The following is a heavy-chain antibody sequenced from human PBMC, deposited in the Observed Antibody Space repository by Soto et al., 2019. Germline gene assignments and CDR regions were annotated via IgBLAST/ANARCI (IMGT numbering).Heavy chain of an antibody. CDR3: ARDRMRGRFDP. Sequence: EVQLVESGGGLVQPGGSLRLSCAASGFTFSTSWMHWVRQAPGKGLVWVSRLESDGRGTTYAGSVKGRFTIARDNAENTLQRKMYSLRAEETEVYYSARDRMRGRFDPWGQGTLGTVSS. D-gene: IGHD2-8*01. CDR1: GFTFSTSW. V-gene: IGHV3-74*01. J-gene: IGHJ5*02. CDR2: LESDGRGT.